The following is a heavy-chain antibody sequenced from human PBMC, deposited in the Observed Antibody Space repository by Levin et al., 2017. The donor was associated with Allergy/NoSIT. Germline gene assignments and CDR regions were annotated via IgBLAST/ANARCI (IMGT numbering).Heavy chain of an antibody. Sequence: GESLKISCAASGFTFSSYGMHWVRQAPGKGLEWVAVIWYDGSNKYYADSVKGRFTISRDNSKNTLYLQMNSLRAEDTAVYYCARDISGSGIAVAGLDYWGQGTLVTVSS. D-gene: IGHD6-19*01. V-gene: IGHV3-33*01. CDR1: GFTFSSYG. CDR2: IWYDGSNK. CDR3: ARDISGSGIAVAGLDY. J-gene: IGHJ4*02.